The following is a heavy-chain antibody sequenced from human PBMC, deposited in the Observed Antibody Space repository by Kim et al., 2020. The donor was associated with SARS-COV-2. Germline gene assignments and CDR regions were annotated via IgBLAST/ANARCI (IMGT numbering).Heavy chain of an antibody. D-gene: IGHD2-2*01. Sequence: GGSLRLSCSASGFTFSSYAMHWVRQAPGKGLEYVSAISSNGGSTYYADSVKGRFTISRDNSKNTLYLQMSSLRAEDTAVYYCVKDLYCSSTSCYPDAFDIWGQGTMVTVSS. CDR1: GFTFSSYA. J-gene: IGHJ3*02. CDR2: ISSNGGST. V-gene: IGHV3-64D*06. CDR3: VKDLYCSSTSCYPDAFDI.